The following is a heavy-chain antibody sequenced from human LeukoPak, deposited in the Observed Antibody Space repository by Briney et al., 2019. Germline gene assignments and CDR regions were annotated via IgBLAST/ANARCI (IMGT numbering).Heavy chain of an antibody. Sequence: PSETLSLTCTVSGGSISSYYWSWIRQPPGKGLEWIGYIYYSGSTNYNPSLKSRVTISVDTSKNQFSLKLSSVTAADTAVYYCARDRVNYYDSSGYTPWGQGTLVTVSS. J-gene: IGHJ5*02. CDR1: GGSISSYY. D-gene: IGHD3-22*01. CDR3: ARDRVNYYDSSGYTP. V-gene: IGHV4-59*01. CDR2: IYYSGST.